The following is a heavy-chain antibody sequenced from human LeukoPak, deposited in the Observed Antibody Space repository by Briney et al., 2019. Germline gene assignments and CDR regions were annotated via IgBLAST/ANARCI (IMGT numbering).Heavy chain of an antibody. CDR1: GFTFSSYA. J-gene: IGHJ3*01. D-gene: IGHD6-19*01. V-gene: IGHV3-23*01. CDR3: AKDWRSGGWYPFFDL. CDR2: ISSSGSST. Sequence: PGGSLRLSCTFSGFTFSSYAMTWVRQAPGKGLEWVSAISSSGSSTYYADSVKGRFTISRDNSKNTLYLQVNSLGAEDTALYYCAKDWRSGGWYPFFDLWGQGTMVTVS.